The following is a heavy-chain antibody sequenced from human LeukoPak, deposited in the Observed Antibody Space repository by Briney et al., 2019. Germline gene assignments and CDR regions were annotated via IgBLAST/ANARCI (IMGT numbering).Heavy chain of an antibody. CDR1: GYTFTAYY. V-gene: IGHV1-46*01. D-gene: IGHD4-17*01. Sequence: ASVKVSCKASGYTFTAYYIHWVRQAPGQGLEWMGIINPSGGSTTYAQNFQGRVTMTRDTSTSAVYMELSSLRSEDTAVYYCARETRDYGDYGYWGQGTLVTVSS. CDR3: ARETRDYGDYGY. CDR2: INPSGGST. J-gene: IGHJ4*02.